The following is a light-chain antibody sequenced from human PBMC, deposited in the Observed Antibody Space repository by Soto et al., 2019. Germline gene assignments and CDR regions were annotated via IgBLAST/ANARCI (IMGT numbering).Light chain of an antibody. J-gene: IGLJ2*01. Sequence: QSALTQPASVSGSPGQSITISCTGTSSDIGAYNFVSWYQQHTGKAPKLMLNDVNIRPSGVSNRFSVSKSGNSASLTISGPQAEDVAAYSCPSWTTSTTMIFGGETKLTVL. CDR2: DVN. CDR1: SSDIGAYNF. V-gene: IGLV2-14*03. CDR3: PSWTTSTTMI.